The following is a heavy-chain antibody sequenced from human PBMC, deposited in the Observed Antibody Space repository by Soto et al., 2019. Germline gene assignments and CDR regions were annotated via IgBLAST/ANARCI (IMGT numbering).Heavy chain of an antibody. CDR3: ARRITMVRGAQDGGLNWFDP. Sequence: EVQLVQSGAEVKKPGESLKISCKGSGYSFTSYWIGWVRQMPGKGLEWMGIIYPGDSDTRYSPSFQGQVTISADKSISTAYLQWSSLKASDTAMYYCARRITMVRGAQDGGLNWFDPWGQGTLVTVSS. J-gene: IGHJ5*02. D-gene: IGHD3-10*01. CDR2: IYPGDSDT. CDR1: GYSFTSYW. V-gene: IGHV5-51*03.